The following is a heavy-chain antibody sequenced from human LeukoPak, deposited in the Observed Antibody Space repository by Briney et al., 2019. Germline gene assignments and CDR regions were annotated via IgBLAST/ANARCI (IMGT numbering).Heavy chain of an antibody. Sequence: SETLSLTCTVSGGSISSGDYYWSWIRQPPGKGLEWIGYIYYSGSTYYNPSLKSRVTISVDTSKNQFSLKLSSVTAADTAVYYCAREYVDSDPNWFDPWGQGTLVTVSS. CDR3: AREYVDSDPNWFDP. CDR2: IYYSGST. CDR1: GGSISSGDYY. J-gene: IGHJ5*02. D-gene: IGHD1-26*01. V-gene: IGHV4-30-4*01.